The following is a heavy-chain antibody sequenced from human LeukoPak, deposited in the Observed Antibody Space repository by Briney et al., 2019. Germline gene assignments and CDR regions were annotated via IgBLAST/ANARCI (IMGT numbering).Heavy chain of an antibody. J-gene: IGHJ4*02. V-gene: IGHV4-30-4*01. CDR3: ARDQKGYSGYDYFDY. D-gene: IGHD5-12*01. CDR2: IYYSGNT. Sequence: SETLSLTCTVSGGSISSGDYYWSWIRQPPGKGLEWIGYIYYSGNTYYNPSLKSRVTISVDTSKNQFSLKVSSATAADTAVYYCARDQKGYSGYDYFDYWGQGTLVTVSS. CDR1: GGSISSGDYY.